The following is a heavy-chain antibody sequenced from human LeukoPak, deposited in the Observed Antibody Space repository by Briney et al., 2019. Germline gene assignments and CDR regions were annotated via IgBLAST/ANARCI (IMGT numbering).Heavy chain of an antibody. CDR1: GFSLDDYT. J-gene: IGHJ6*03. CDR2: ISWNSYTI. D-gene: IGHD3-9*01. V-gene: IGHV3-9*01. CDR3: AKDLGLNFDVLTGPHMDV. Sequence: GRSLRLSCIVSGFSLDDYTMHWVRQAPGKGLEWVSSISWNSYTILYAASVTGRFTVSRDNAKNYLYLHMTSVTTEDSGLYYCAKDLGLNFDVLTGPHMDVWGKGTTVTVSS.